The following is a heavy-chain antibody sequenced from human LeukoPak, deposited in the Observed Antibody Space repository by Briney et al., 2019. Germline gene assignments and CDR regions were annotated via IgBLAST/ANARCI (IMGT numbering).Heavy chain of an antibody. CDR1: GGSISSYY. J-gene: IGHJ5*02. CDR3: ARGGSSWYGANWFDP. CDR2: IYYSGST. Sequence: SETLSLTCTVSGGSISSYYWSWIRQPPGKGLEWIGYIYYSGSTNYNPSLKSRVTISVDTSKNQFSLKLSSVTAADTAVYYCARGGSSWYGANWFDPWGQETLVTVSS. V-gene: IGHV4-59*01. D-gene: IGHD6-13*01.